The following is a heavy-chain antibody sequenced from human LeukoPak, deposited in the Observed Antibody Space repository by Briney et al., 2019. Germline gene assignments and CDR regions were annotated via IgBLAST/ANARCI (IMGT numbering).Heavy chain of an antibody. Sequence: PGGSLRLSCAASGFTFSNYSMNWVRQAPGKGLEWVSSISSSSSYIYYADSVKGRFTISRDNAKNSLYLQMNSLRAEDTAVYSCARDLGDGYNWGYFDYWGQGTLVTVSS. J-gene: IGHJ4*02. D-gene: IGHD5-24*01. CDR3: ARDLGDGYNWGYFDY. V-gene: IGHV3-21*01. CDR2: ISSSSSYI. CDR1: GFTFSNYS.